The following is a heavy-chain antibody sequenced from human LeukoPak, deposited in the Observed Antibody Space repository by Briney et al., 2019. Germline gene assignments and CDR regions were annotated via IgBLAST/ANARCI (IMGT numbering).Heavy chain of an antibody. Sequence: ASVKVSCKTSGYTFTDYYIHWVRQAPGQGREWMGWINPYSGGTNYAQNFQGRVTMTRDTSITTAYMELSRLRSNDTAVYYCARVGTSEYCSGGSCYSDCWGQGTLVTVSS. D-gene: IGHD2-15*01. CDR1: GYTFTDYY. CDR3: ARVGTSEYCSGGSCYSDC. CDR2: INPYSGGT. V-gene: IGHV1-2*02. J-gene: IGHJ4*02.